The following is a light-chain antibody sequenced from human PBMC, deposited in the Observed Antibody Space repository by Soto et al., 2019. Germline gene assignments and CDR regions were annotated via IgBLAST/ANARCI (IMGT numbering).Light chain of an antibody. J-gene: IGKJ1*01. V-gene: IGKV3-15*01. CDR1: QSVSTN. Sequence: EIVVTQSPAILSVSPGERATLSCRASQSVSTNVAWYQQKPGRPPRLLIYGPSTRASGVPARFSGSGSGREFSLTISSLQSEDSAVYYCHQYNDWPPAFGQGTTVEIK. CDR3: HQYNDWPPA. CDR2: GPS.